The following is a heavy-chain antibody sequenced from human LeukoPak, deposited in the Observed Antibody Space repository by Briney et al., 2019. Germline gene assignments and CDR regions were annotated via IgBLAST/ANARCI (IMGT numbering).Heavy chain of an antibody. J-gene: IGHJ6*02. CDR3: GVCYTRSDGYYYYYGMDV. CDR2: IKSETDGGTI. CDR1: GFTFSDAW. Sequence: GGSLRLSCAASGFTFSDAWMSWVRQAPGKGLEWVGRIKSETDGGTIDYAAPVKGRFTISRDDSKNTLYLQMNSLRSEDTAVYYCGVCYTRSDGYYYYYGMDVWGQGTTVTVSS. V-gene: IGHV3-15*01. D-gene: IGHD2-8*01.